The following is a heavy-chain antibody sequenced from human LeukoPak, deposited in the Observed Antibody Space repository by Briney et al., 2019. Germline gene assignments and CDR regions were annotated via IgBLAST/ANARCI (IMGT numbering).Heavy chain of an antibody. CDR2: ISGSGGST. Sequence: GGSLRLSCAASGFTFSSYAMSWVRQAPGKGLGWVSAISGSGGSTYYADSVKGRFTISRDNSKNTLYLQMNSLRAEDTAVYYCAKLLRSGYYYFDYWGQGTLVTVSS. D-gene: IGHD3-3*01. J-gene: IGHJ4*02. CDR1: GFTFSSYA. V-gene: IGHV3-23*01. CDR3: AKLLRSGYYYFDY.